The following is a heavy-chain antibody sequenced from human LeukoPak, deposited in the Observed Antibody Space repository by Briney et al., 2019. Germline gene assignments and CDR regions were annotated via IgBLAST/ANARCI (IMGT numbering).Heavy chain of an antibody. V-gene: IGHV3-9*01. CDR1: GFTFSAYE. Sequence: GGSLRLSCAASGFTFSAYEMNWVRQAPGKGLEWVSGISWNSGSIGYADSVKGRFTISRDNAKNSLYLQMNSLRAEDTALYYCAKVNYYDSSGYLSPEYYFDYWGQGTLVTVSS. CDR3: AKVNYYDSSGYLSPEYYFDY. D-gene: IGHD3-22*01. J-gene: IGHJ4*02. CDR2: ISWNSGSI.